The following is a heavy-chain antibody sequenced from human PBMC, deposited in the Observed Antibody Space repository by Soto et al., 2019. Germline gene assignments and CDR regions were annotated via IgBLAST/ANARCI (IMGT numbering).Heavy chain of an antibody. CDR3: AKDRRGDCPDNSCYFGADY. CDR1: GFTFSSYG. Sequence: SLRLSCVGSGFTFSSYGMHWVRQAPGKGLECVAVISDTGSSHYYAASVEGRFTISRENSKNTLSLHMDRLRVEDTAVYYCAKDRRGDCPDNSCYFGADYWGQGTPVTVSS. J-gene: IGHJ4*02. CDR2: ISDTGSSH. D-gene: IGHD2-2*01. V-gene: IGHV3-30*18.